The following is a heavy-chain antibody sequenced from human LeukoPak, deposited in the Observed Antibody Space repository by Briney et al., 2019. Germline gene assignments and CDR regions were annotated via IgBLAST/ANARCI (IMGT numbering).Heavy chain of an antibody. V-gene: IGHV3-23*01. J-gene: IGHJ4*02. D-gene: IGHD3-10*01. CDR3: ARVTYGSGTYGAFDY. CDR1: GFTFSSYS. CDR2: ISGSGGNT. Sequence: WGSLRLSCAASGFTFSSYSMTWVRQPPGKGLEWVSCISGSGGNTYYPDPARGGSTTSRDTFKNTLYLQMNSLTAEDTAVYYCARVTYGSGTYGAFDYWGQGTLVTVSS.